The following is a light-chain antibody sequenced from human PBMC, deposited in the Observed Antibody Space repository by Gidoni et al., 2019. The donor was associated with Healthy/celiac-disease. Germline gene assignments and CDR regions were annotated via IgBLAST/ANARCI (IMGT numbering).Light chain of an antibody. CDR3: QQYDNLIT. V-gene: IGKV1-33*01. CDR2: DAS. J-gene: IGKJ5*01. Sequence: GARCDITCQASQDISNYLNWYQQKPGKAPKLLIYDASNLETGVPSRFSGSGSGTDFTFTISSLQPEDIATYYCQQYDNLITFXQXTRLXIK. CDR1: QDISNY.